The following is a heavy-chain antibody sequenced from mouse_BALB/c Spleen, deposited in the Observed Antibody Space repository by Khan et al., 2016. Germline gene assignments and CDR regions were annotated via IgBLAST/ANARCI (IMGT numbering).Heavy chain of an antibody. V-gene: IGHV1-87*01. Sequence: VQLKQSGAELASPGASVNLSCKASGYTFTRYWMQWVKQRPGQGLEWIGAIYPGDGDTGYSQKFKGKATLTADKSSNTAYMQLSSLASEDSAVYYCARTYYGSLDYWGQGTTLTVSS. CDR1: GYTFTRYW. D-gene: IGHD2-10*01. CDR3: ARTYYGSLDY. CDR2: IYPGDGDT. J-gene: IGHJ2*01.